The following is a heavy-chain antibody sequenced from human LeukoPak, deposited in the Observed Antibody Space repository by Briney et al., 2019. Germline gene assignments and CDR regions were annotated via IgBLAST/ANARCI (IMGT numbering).Heavy chain of an antibody. V-gene: IGHV3-23*01. D-gene: IGHD6-19*01. CDR2: VSNSGGST. CDR1: GFTFSSYV. J-gene: IGHJ6*02. CDR3: ARDSPGLDSSGWYEYYYYYYGMDV. Sequence: GGSLRLSCAASGFTFSSYVMSWVRQAPGKGLEWVSSVSNSGGSTYYADSVKGRFTISGDNSKNTLYLQMNSLRAEDTAVYYCARDSPGLDSSGWYEYYYYYYGMDVWGQGTTVTVSS.